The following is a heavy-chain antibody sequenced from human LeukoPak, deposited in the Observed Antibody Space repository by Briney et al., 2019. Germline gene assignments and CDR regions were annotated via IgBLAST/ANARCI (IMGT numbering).Heavy chain of an antibody. CDR1: GYTFTGYY. D-gene: IGHD3-22*01. V-gene: IGHV1-2*02. Sequence: ASVKVSCKASGYTFTGYYMHWVRQAPGQGLEWIGWINPNSGGTNYAQKFQGRVTMTRDTSISTAYMELSRLRSDDTAVYYCARLGFGYDSSGYYFPFDYWGQGTLVTVSS. CDR3: ARLGFGYDSSGYYFPFDY. J-gene: IGHJ4*02. CDR2: INPNSGGT.